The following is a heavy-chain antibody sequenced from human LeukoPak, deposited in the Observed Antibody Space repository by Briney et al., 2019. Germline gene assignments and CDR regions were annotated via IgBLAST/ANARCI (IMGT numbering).Heavy chain of an antibody. CDR3: TRGYLGDYGVDV. CDR1: GFTFGNYW. V-gene: IGHV3-74*01. Sequence: GGSLRLSCAATGFTFGNYWMHWVRQVPGRGLVWVSRINSDGTSTSCADSVKGRFTISRDNAKNTLYLEMNSLRAEDMAVYYCTRGYLGDYGVDVWGQGTTVTVSS. CDR2: INSDGTST. D-gene: IGHD1-1*01. J-gene: IGHJ6*02.